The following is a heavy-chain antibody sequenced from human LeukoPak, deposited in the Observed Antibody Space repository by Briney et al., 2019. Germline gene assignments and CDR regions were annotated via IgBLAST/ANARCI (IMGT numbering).Heavy chain of an antibody. J-gene: IGHJ3*01. CDR3: ARVCGSATNYRLCGFDV. CDR2: IDSVGTS. CDR1: GGSINKYF. D-gene: IGHD3-10*01. V-gene: IGHV4-4*07. Sequence: PSETLSLTCIVSGGSINKYFWNWIRQPAGKGLEWIGRIDSVGTSNYNPSLRGRVTMSVDTSKSHFSLEVTSMTAADTAMYYFARVCGSATNYRLCGFDVWGQGTVVTVSS.